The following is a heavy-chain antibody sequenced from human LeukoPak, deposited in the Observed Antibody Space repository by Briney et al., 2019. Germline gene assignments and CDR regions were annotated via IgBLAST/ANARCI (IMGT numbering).Heavy chain of an antibody. D-gene: IGHD4-17*01. CDR3: ARSPHDYGDYELNWYFDL. Sequence: GGSLRLSCAASGFTFSSYSMNWVRQAPGKGLEWVSSISSSSSYIYYADSVKGRFTISRDNAKNSLYLQMNSLRAEDTAAYYCARSPHDYGDYELNWYFDLWGRGTLVTVSS. J-gene: IGHJ2*01. CDR1: GFTFSSYS. CDR2: ISSSSSYI. V-gene: IGHV3-21*01.